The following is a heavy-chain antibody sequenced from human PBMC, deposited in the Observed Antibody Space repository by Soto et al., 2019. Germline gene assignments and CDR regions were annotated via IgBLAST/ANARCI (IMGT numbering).Heavy chain of an antibody. CDR1: GFTFGDYA. D-gene: IGHD3-3*01. J-gene: IGHJ4*02. CDR2: IRSKAYGGTT. Sequence: GSLRLSCTASGFTFGDYAMRSFRQAPGKGLEWVGFIRSKAYGGTTEYAASVKGRVTITRDTSASTAYMELSSLRSEDTAVYYCASDPFWTAYWGQGTLVTVSS. V-gene: IGHV3-49*03. CDR3: ASDPFWTAY.